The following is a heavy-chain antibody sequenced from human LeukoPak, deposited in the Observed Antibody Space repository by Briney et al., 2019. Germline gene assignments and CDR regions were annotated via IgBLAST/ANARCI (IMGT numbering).Heavy chain of an antibody. Sequence: PGGSLRLSCAASGFTFSSYSMNWVRQAPGKGLEWVSSISSSSSYIYSADSMKGRFTISRDNAKNSLYLQMNSLRAEDTALYYCARYRYYYYMDVWGKGTTVTVSS. D-gene: IGHD1-14*01. J-gene: IGHJ6*03. CDR2: ISSSSSYI. V-gene: IGHV3-21*04. CDR1: GFTFSSYS. CDR3: ARYRYYYYMDV.